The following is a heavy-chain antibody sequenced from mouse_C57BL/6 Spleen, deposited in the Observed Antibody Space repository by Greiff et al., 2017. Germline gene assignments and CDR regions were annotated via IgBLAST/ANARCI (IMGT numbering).Heavy chain of an antibody. Sequence: QVQLQQPGAELVKPGASVKLSCKASGYTFTSYWMHWVKQRPGQGLEWIGMIHPNSGSTNYNEKFKSKATLTVDKSSSTAYMQLSSLTSEDSAVYYCTPYYDYPFGYFDVWGTGTTVTVSS. CDR1: GYTFTSYW. J-gene: IGHJ1*03. V-gene: IGHV1-64*01. CDR2: IHPNSGST. D-gene: IGHD2-4*01. CDR3: TPYYDYPFGYFDV.